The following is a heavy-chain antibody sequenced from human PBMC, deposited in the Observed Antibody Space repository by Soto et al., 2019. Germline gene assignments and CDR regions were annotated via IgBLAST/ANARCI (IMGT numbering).Heavy chain of an antibody. Sequence: QLQESGPGLVKPSQTLSLTCTVSGASINNNDYYWSWIRQTPGKVLEWIGYVYYSGTTDYIPSLKSRLSMSIDKSQNQFTLKLNSVTAADTATYYCARMSYFYDKWYFDLWGRGTLVTVSS. V-gene: IGHV4-30-4*01. CDR3: ARMSYFYDKWYFDL. J-gene: IGHJ2*01. D-gene: IGHD3-22*01. CDR2: VYYSGTT. CDR1: GASINNNDYY.